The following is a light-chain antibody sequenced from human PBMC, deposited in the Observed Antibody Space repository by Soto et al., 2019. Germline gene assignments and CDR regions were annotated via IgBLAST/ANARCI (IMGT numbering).Light chain of an antibody. V-gene: IGKV1-5*03. CDR2: KAS. Sequence: DIQMTQSPSTLSGSVGDRVTITCRASQTISSWLAWYQQKPAKAPKLLIYKASTLKSGVPSRFSGSKSETDFTLTISSLQPEDFATYYCQQTYSTPITFGQGTRLEIK. CDR3: QQTYSTPIT. CDR1: QTISSW. J-gene: IGKJ5*01.